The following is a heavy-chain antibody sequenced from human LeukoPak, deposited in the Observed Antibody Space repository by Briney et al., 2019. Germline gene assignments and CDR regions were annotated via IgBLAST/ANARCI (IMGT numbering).Heavy chain of an antibody. CDR1: GYTFTSYD. Sequence: ASVKVSCKASGYTFTSYDINWVRQATGQGLEWMGWMNPNSGNTGYAQKFQGRVTMTRNTSISTAHMEVSSLRSEDTAVYYCAREGSSWYKYFQHGGQGTLVTVS. CDR3: AREGSSWYKYFQH. V-gene: IGHV1-8*01. J-gene: IGHJ1*01. CDR2: MNPNSGNT. D-gene: IGHD6-13*01.